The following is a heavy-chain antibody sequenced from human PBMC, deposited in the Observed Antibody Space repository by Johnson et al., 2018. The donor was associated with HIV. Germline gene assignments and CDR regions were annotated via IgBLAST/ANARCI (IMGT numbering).Heavy chain of an antibody. CDR1: GFTFSSYA. CDR2: ISYDGSNK. D-gene: IGHD4/OR15-4a*01. V-gene: IGHV3-30*04. Sequence: QVQLVESGGGVVQPGRSLRLSCAASGFTFSSYAMHWVRQAPGKGLEWVAVISYDGSNKYYADSVKGRFTISRDNSKNTLYLQMNSLRAEDTAVYYCAARGLWTYDAFDIWGQGTMVTVSS. CDR3: AARGLWTYDAFDI. J-gene: IGHJ3*02.